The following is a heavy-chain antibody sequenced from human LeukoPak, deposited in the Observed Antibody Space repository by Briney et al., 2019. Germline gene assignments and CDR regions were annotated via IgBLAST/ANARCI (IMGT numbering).Heavy chain of an antibody. Sequence: GGSLRLSCAASGFTFSYYWMHWVRQAPGKGLVWVSRIRSDGSTTSYADSVKGRFTISRDNAKNTLYLQMNSLRAEDTAVYYCARMNGYDLGYYYYYMDVWGKGTTVTVSS. CDR2: IRSDGSTT. D-gene: IGHD5-12*01. CDR1: GFTFSYYW. V-gene: IGHV3-74*01. J-gene: IGHJ6*03. CDR3: ARMNGYDLGYYYYYMDV.